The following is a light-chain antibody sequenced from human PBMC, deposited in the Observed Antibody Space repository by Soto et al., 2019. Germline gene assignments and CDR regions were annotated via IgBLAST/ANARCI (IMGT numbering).Light chain of an antibody. CDR3: SSYSNTSTLYV. CDR1: SKDVGGYNY. J-gene: IGLJ1*01. Sequence: QSALTQPASVSGFPGQSITISCTGTSKDVGGYNYVSWYQKHPGKAPKLKIYDVNKRPSGVSNRFSGSKSGNTASLTISGIQAEDEADYYCSSYSNTSTLYVFGTVTKLTVL. V-gene: IGLV2-14*01. CDR2: DVN.